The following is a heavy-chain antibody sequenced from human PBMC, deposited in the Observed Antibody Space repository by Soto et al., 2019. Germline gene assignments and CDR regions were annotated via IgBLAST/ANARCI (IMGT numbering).Heavy chain of an antibody. V-gene: IGHV4-30-4*01. CDR2: IYYSGST. Sequence: SETLSLTCTVSGGSISSGDYYWSWIRQPPGKGLEWIGYIYYSGSTYYNPSLKSRVTISVDTSKNQFSLKLSSVTAADTAVYYCASVPHQFYHGSYYYGMDVWGQGTTVTVSS. CDR3: ASVPHQFYHGSYYYGMDV. J-gene: IGHJ6*02. CDR1: GGSISSGDYY. D-gene: IGHD1-26*01.